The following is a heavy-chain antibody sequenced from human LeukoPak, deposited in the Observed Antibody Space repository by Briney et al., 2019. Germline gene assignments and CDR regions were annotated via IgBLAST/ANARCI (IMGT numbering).Heavy chain of an antibody. CDR1: GYTFTGYY. CDR2: IKPNSGDT. Sequence: WASVTVSCKASGYTFTGYYIHWVRQAPGQGLEWMGLIKPNSGDTKYAQKFQGRVTMTRDTSITTAYMELSSLRSDDTALYYCVRDRPHNWFDPWGQGTLVTVPS. J-gene: IGHJ5*02. CDR3: VRDRPHNWFDP. V-gene: IGHV1-2*02.